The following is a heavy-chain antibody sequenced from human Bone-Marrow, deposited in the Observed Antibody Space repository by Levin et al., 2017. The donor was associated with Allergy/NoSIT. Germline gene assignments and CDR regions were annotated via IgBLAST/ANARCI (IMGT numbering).Heavy chain of an antibody. CDR2: ISAYNGNT. V-gene: IGHV1-18*01. CDR3: ARVFVRAYGSGSSTVDY. D-gene: IGHD3-10*01. J-gene: IGHJ4*02. CDR1: GYTFTSYG. Sequence: GESLKISCKASGYTFTSYGISWVRQAPGQGLEWMGWISAYNGNTNYAQKLQGRVTMTTDTSTSTAYMELRSLRSDDTAVYYCARVFVRAYGSGSSTVDYWGQGTLVTVSS.